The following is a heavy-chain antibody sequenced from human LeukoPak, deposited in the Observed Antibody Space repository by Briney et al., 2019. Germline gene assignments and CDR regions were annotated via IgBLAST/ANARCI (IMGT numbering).Heavy chain of an antibody. D-gene: IGHD2-15*01. CDR2: SNAGNGNT. CDR3: ARGYCSGGSCQLDY. Sequence: ASVKVSCKASGYTFTSYAMHWVRQAPGQRLEWMGWSNAGNGNTKYSQEFQGRVNITRDTSASTAYMELSSLRSEDMAVYYCARGYCSGGSCQLDYWGQGTLVTVSS. CDR1: GYTFTSYA. J-gene: IGHJ4*02. V-gene: IGHV1-3*02.